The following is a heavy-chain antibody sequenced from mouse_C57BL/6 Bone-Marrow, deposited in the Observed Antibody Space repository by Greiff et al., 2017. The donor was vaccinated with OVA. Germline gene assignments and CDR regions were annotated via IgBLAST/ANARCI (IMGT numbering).Heavy chain of an antibody. J-gene: IGHJ1*03. CDR1: GYTFTDHT. D-gene: IGHD1-1*01. CDR2: IYPRDGST. V-gene: IGHV1-78*01. Sequence: VQLQQSDAELVKPGASVKISCKVSGYTFTDHTIHWMKQRPEQGLEWIGYIYPRDGSTKYNEKFKGKATLTADKSSSTAYMQLNSLTSEDSAVYFCARKGDGSSYRWYFDVWGTGTTVTVSS. CDR3: ARKGDGSSYRWYFDV.